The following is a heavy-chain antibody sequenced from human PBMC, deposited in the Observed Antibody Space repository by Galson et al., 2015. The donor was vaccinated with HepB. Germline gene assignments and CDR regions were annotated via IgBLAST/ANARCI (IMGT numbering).Heavy chain of an antibody. Sequence: SLRLSCAVSGFTFSTYGMHWVRQAPGKGLEWVALISYDGKNKYYADSVKGRFTISRDNSRNTLYLQMNSLRVEDTAVYYCANEPVLATTYYYGMDVWGQGTTVTVSS. J-gene: IGHJ6*02. D-gene: IGHD5-12*01. CDR1: GFTFSTYG. CDR2: ISYDGKNK. CDR3: ANEPVLATTYYYGMDV. V-gene: IGHV3-30*18.